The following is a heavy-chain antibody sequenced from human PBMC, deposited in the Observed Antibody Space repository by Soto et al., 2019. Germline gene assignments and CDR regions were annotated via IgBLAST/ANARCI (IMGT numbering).Heavy chain of an antibody. J-gene: IGHJ6*02. D-gene: IGHD3-10*01. CDR3: AKDIGEAGYYYGMDV. V-gene: IGHV3-9*01. CDR1: GFTFDDYA. Sequence: EVQLVESGGGLVQPGRSLRLSCAASGFTFDDYAMHWVRQAPGKGLEWVSGISWNSGGIGYADSVKGRFTISRDNVKNSLYLQMNSLRAEDTALYYCAKDIGEAGYYYGMDVWGQGTTVTVSS. CDR2: ISWNSGGI.